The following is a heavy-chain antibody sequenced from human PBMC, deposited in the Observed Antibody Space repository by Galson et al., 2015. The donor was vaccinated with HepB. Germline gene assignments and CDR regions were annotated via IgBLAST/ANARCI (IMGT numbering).Heavy chain of an antibody. CDR1: GFTFSNCG. CDR2: ISYGGSNQ. V-gene: IGHV3-30*18. D-gene: IGHD2-2*01. CDR3: AKGPAFGVIPAGWFDL. Sequence: SLRLSCAASGFTFSNCGMHWVRQSPGKGLEWVTVISYGGSNQYYADSVKGRFTISRDNSKKTLYLQMNSLRPEDTAVYFCAKGPAFGVIPAGWFDLWGQGTLVIVSS. J-gene: IGHJ5*02.